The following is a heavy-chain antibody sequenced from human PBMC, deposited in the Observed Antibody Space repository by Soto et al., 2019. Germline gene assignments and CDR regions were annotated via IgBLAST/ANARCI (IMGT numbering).Heavy chain of an antibody. Sequence: QVQLQESGPGLVKPSQTLSLTCTVSGGSISSGGYYWSWIRQHPGKGLEWIGYIYYSGSTYYNPSLKSRVNISVDTSKNQFSLKLGSVTAAATAVYYCGRWFGELTPHWFDPWGQGTLVTVSS. CDR3: GRWFGELTPHWFDP. V-gene: IGHV4-31*03. CDR1: GGSISSGGYY. D-gene: IGHD3-10*01. J-gene: IGHJ5*02. CDR2: IYYSGST.